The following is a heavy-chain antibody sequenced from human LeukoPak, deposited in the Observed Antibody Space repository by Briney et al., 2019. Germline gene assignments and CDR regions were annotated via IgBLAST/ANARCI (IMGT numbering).Heavy chain of an antibody. J-gene: IGHJ4*02. CDR2: INPSAGST. V-gene: IGHV1-46*01. CDR3: AAPGASGFVGNFWSGPLDF. D-gene: IGHD3-3*01. Sequence: VSVKVSCRASGYTFTSHYMHWVRQAPGQGLEWMGIINPSAGSTSYPQKFQGRITMTRDTSTSTVYMELSSLRSEDTAVYYCAAPGASGFVGNFWSGPLDFWGQGTLVTVSS. CDR1: GYTFTSHY.